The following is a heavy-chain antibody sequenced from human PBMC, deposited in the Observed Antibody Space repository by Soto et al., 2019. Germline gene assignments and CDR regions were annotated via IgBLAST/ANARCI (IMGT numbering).Heavy chain of an antibody. CDR2: IYYSGST. Sequence: SEALSLTCAVYGGSFSGYYWSWIRQPPGKGLEWIGYIYYSGSTNYNPSLKSRVTISVDTSKNQFSLKLSSVTAAGTAVYYCARVGRLQPFSALRGYYYGMDVWGQGTTVTVSS. D-gene: IGHD3-10*01. CDR1: GGSFSGYY. CDR3: ARVGRLQPFSALRGYYYGMDV. V-gene: IGHV4-59*01. J-gene: IGHJ6*02.